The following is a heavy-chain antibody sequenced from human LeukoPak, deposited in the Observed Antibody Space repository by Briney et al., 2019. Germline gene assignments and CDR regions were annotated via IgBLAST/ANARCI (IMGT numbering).Heavy chain of an antibody. J-gene: IGHJ1*01. Sequence: GASVKVSCKASGYTFTDYYMHWVRQAPGQGLEWMAWFSPNSGGTYSAQKFQGRVTMTRDTSISTAYMELSRLRSDDTAVYYCARGRPENYYASGSPWGQGTLVTVSS. V-gene: IGHV1-2*02. D-gene: IGHD3-10*01. CDR2: FSPNSGGT. CDR1: GYTFTDYY. CDR3: ARGRPENYYASGSP.